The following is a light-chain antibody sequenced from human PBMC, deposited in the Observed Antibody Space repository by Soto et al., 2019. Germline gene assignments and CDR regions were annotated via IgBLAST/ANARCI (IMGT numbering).Light chain of an antibody. V-gene: IGLV2-14*01. J-gene: IGLJ1*01. CDR1: SSDVGGYNY. CDR2: DVS. Sequence: QSALTQPDSVSGSPGQSITISCTGTSSDVGGYNYVSWYQQHPGKAPKLMNYDVSNRPSGVSNLFSGSKSGNTASLTISGIQSEDETDYYCSSYTSSSLYGFGTGTKLTVL. CDR3: SSYTSSSLYG.